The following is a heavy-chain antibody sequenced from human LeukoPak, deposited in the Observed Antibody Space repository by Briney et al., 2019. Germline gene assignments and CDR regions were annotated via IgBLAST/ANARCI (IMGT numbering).Heavy chain of an antibody. CDR3: ARDPGWAYSYEDY. CDR2: ISSSGSTI. V-gene: IGHV3-11*01. CDR1: GFTFSDYY. Sequence: GGSLRLSCAASGFTFSDYYMSWIRQAPGKGLEWVSYISSSGSTIYYANSVKGRFTISRDNAKNSLYLQMNSLRAEDTAVYYCARDPGWAYSYEDYWGQGTLVTVSS. J-gene: IGHJ4*02. D-gene: IGHD5-18*01.